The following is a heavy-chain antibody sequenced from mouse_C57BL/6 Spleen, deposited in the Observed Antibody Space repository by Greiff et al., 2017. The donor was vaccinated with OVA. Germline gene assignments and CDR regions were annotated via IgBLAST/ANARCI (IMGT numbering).Heavy chain of an antibody. V-gene: IGHV5-16*01. CDR1: GFTFSDYY. CDR3: AREDYYGSSFFAY. Sequence: EVQLVESEGGLVQPGRSMKLSCTASGFTFSDYYMAWVRQVPEKGLEWVANINYDGSSTYYLDSLKSRFIISRDNAKNILYLQMSSLKSEDTATYYCAREDYYGSSFFAYWGQGTLVTVSA. J-gene: IGHJ3*01. D-gene: IGHD1-1*01. CDR2: INYDGSST.